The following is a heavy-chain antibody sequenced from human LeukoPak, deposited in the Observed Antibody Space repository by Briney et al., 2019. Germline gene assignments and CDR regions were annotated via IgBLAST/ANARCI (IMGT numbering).Heavy chain of an antibody. V-gene: IGHV1-69*13. D-gene: IGHD6-13*01. CDR1: GYTFTSCD. CDR3: ARTSSSWYDY. Sequence: ASVKVSCKASGYTFTSCDINWVRQATGQGLEWMGGIIPIFGTANYAQKFQGRVTITADESTSTAYMELSSLRSEDTAVYYCARTSSSWYDYWGQGTLVTVSS. CDR2: IIPIFGTA. J-gene: IGHJ4*02.